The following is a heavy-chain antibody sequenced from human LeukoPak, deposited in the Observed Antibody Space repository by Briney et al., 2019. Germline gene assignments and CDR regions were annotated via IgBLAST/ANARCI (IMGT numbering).Heavy chain of an antibody. J-gene: IGHJ6*02. Sequence: GGSLRLSCAASGFTVSSNYMSWVRQAPGKGLEWVSVIHSGGTTNYADSVKGRFTISRDTSKNTLYLQMSRLRAEDTAVYYCARGLYGSGSYVGNGMDVWGQGTTVTVSS. D-gene: IGHD3-10*01. V-gene: IGHV3-66*01. CDR2: IHSGGTT. CDR1: GFTVSSNY. CDR3: ARGLYGSGSYVGNGMDV.